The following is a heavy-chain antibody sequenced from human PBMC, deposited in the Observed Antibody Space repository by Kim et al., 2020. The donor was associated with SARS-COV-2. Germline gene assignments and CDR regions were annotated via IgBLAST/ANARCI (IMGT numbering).Heavy chain of an antibody. D-gene: IGHD3-3*01. CDR1: GFTFSSYA. Sequence: GGSLRLSCAASGFTFSSYAMRWVRQAPGKGLEYVSAISSSGGSTYYADSVKGRFTISRDNSKNTLYLQMSSLRAEDTAVYYCVKDRKFMSGYDFGKNYFGYWGQGTLVTGSS. V-gene: IGHV3-64D*09. CDR2: ISSSGGST. CDR3: VKDRKFMSGYDFGKNYFGY. J-gene: IGHJ4*02.